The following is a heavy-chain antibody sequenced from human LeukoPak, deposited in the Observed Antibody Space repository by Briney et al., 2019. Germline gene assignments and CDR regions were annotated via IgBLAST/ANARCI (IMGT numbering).Heavy chain of an antibody. CDR2: IYYSGST. D-gene: IGHD3-3*01. Sequence: SETLSLTCSLSGGSISSSSYYWGWIRQPPGKGLEWFGSIYYSGSTYYNPSLKSRVTISVDTSKNQFSLKLSSVTAADTAVYYCARQIFGVVISFDYWGQGNLVTVSS. V-gene: IGHV4-39*01. CDR3: ARQIFGVVISFDY. CDR1: GGSISSSSYY. J-gene: IGHJ4*02.